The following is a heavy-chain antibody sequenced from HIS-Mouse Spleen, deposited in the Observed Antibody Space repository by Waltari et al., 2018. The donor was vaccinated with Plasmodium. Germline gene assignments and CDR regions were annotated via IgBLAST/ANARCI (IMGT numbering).Heavy chain of an antibody. Sequence: EVQLVVSGGGLVEPGGSLTLCRAASGFMFSSYWMRWVRQAPGKGLEWVANIKQDGSEKYYVDSVKGRFTISRDNAKNSLYLQMNSLRAEDTAVYYCASSWYWYFDLWGRGTLVTVSS. CDR1: GFMFSSYW. D-gene: IGHD6-13*01. CDR2: IKQDGSEK. CDR3: ASSWYWYFDL. V-gene: IGHV3-7*01. J-gene: IGHJ2*01.